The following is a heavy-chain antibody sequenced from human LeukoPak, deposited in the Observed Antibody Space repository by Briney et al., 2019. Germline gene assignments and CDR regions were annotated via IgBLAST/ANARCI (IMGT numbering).Heavy chain of an antibody. V-gene: IGHV3-23*01. J-gene: IGHJ4*02. CDR1: RSTFNAYA. D-gene: IGHD2-15*01. CDR3: ARVKRNCSGGTCYSYDY. Sequence: GGSLRLSCAASRSTFNAYAVNWVRQAPGEGLEWVSAISGDGDITYYADSVRGRFTISRENSKNTLYLQMNRLRAEDRAVYYWARVKRNCSGGTCYSYDYWGQGTLVPVSS. CDR2: ISGDGDIT.